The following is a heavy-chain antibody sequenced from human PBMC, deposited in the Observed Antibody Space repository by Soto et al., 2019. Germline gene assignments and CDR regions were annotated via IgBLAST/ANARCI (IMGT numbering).Heavy chain of an antibody. J-gene: IGHJ4*02. CDR2: ISGSGGST. Sequence: GGSLRLSCAASEFTFSSSAMSWVRQAPGKGLEWVAAISGSGGSTYYADSVKGRFTISRDNSKSTLYLQMNSLRAEDTAVYYCAKLGGERMPTIFDYWGQGTLVTVSS. CDR3: AKLGGERMPTIFDY. V-gene: IGHV3-23*01. D-gene: IGHD5-12*01. CDR1: EFTFSSSA.